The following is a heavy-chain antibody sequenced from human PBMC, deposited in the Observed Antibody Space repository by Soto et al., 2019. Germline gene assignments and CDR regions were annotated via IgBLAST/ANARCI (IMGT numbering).Heavy chain of an antibody. CDR2: ISYDGNIK. Sequence: SLRLSCEASGFTFSSYAMHWVRQAPGKGLEWVAVISYDGNIKYYAESVKGRFTISRDNSKHTLYLQMNSLRAEDTAVYYCAKDLLAAAGVFDYWGQGTLVTVSS. V-gene: IGHV3-30*18. CDR3: AKDLLAAAGVFDY. CDR1: GFTFSSYA. J-gene: IGHJ4*02. D-gene: IGHD6-13*01.